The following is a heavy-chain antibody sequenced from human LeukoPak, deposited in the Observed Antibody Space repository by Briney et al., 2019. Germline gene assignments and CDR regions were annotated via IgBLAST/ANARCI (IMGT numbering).Heavy chain of an antibody. CDR1: GGSISSSSYY. J-gene: IGHJ5*02. Sequence: SETLSLTCTVSGGSISSSSYYWGWIRQPPGKGLEWIGSIYYSGSTYYNPSLKSRVTISVDTSKNQFSLKLSSVTAADTAVYYCARGGDSSGYEGRFDPWGQGTRVIVSS. V-gene: IGHV4-39*07. CDR3: ARGGDSSGYEGRFDP. CDR2: IYYSGST. D-gene: IGHD3-22*01.